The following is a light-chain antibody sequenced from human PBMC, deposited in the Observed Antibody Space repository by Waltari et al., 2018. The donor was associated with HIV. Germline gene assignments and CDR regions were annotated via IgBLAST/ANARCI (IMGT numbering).Light chain of an antibody. CDR1: NSNIGAGYG. J-gene: IGLJ2*01. CDR3: QSYDSSLNVI. CDR2: DIN. V-gene: IGLV1-40*01. Sequence: SVLTQPPSVSGAPGQRVTISCTGSNSNIGAGYGVPWYQHLPGAAPKLLIYDINNRPSGVPDRFSGSKSGTSASLAITGLQVEDEGDYFCQSYDSSLNVIFGGGTKLTVL.